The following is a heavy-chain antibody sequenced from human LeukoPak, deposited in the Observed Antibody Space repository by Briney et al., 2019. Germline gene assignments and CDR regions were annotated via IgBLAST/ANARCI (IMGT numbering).Heavy chain of an antibody. Sequence: GASVKVSCKASGYTFTGYYMHWVRQAPGQGLEWMGWINPNSGGTNYAQKFQGRVTMTRDTSISTAYMELSRLRSDDTAVYYCARDRYYYDSSGQLQHWGQGTLVTVSS. J-gene: IGHJ1*01. CDR1: GYTFTGYY. D-gene: IGHD3-22*01. CDR3: ARDRYYYDSSGQLQH. V-gene: IGHV1-2*02. CDR2: INPNSGGT.